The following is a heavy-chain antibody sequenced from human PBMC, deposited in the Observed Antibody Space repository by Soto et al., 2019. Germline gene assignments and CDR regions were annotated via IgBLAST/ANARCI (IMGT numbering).Heavy chain of an antibody. D-gene: IGHD3-3*01. J-gene: IGHJ6*02. V-gene: IGHV1-69*06. CDR2: IIPIFGTA. Sequence: QVQLMQSGTEVKKPGSSVKVSCKASGGTFSNYAVSWVRQTPGQGLEWMGGIIPIFGTAIYPQRFQGRVTIVADKSTSTAFMELSSLRSEDTAMYYCATNAYHDFGCGYFHGMDVWGQGTTVIVSS. CDR1: GGTFSNYA. CDR3: ATNAYHDFGCGYFHGMDV.